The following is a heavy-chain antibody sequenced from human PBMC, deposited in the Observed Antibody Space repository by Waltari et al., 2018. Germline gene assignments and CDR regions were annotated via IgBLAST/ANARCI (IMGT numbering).Heavy chain of an antibody. D-gene: IGHD2-15*01. CDR2: ISPNSGGT. CDR3: AKGGDCNGGSCNFDY. J-gene: IGHJ4*02. Sequence: QVQLVQSGAEVTKPGASVKVSCKASGYTFTDWYMYWVGPAPGQGLEWMGRISPNSGGTNYAQKFQGRVTMTRDTSISTAYMELSRLTSDDTAVYYCAKGGDCNGGSCNFDYWGQGTVVTVSS. CDR1: GYTFTDWY. V-gene: IGHV1-2*06.